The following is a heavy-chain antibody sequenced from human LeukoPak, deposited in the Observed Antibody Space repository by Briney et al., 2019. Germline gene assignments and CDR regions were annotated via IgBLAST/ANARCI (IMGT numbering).Heavy chain of an antibody. D-gene: IGHD1-1*01. Sequence: SETLSLTCTVSGGSISSYYWSWIRQPAGKGLEWIGYIYYSGSTNYNPSLKSRVTISVDTSKNEFSLKLSSVTSADTAVYFCARDPQGGTTSDAFDIWGQGTMVTVSS. CDR1: GGSISSYY. V-gene: IGHV4-59*01. J-gene: IGHJ3*02. CDR2: IYYSGST. CDR3: ARDPQGGTTSDAFDI.